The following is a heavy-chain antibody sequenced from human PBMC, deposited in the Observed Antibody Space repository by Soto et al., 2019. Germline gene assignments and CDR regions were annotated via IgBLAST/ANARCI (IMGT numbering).Heavy chain of an antibody. V-gene: IGHV1-2*02. J-gene: IGHJ4*02. CDR1: GYTFSGYY. CDR3: GRGGLALGAGDFYY. Sequence: QVRLVQSGAEVKKPGASLKVSCKASGYTFSGYYMHWVRQAPGQGLEWMGWINPNSGGTNYAQKFQGRVTMTRDTSINTAHMELSRLRSDDKAGYYRGRGGLALGAGDFYYWGQGTLVTGSS. D-gene: IGHD6-25*01. CDR2: INPNSGGT.